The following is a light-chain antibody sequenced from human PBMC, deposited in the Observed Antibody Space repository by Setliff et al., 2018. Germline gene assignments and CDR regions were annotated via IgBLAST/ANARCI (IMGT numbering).Light chain of an antibody. V-gene: IGLV2-14*01. CDR2: HVN. J-gene: IGLJ2*01. CDR3: TSYASGSTYVV. CDR1: SSDVNDYNF. Sequence: ALTQPASVSGSPGQSITIACTGLSSDVNDYNFVSWYQQHPGKAPKLIISHVNKRPSGVSYRFSGSKSGNTASLTISGLQAGDEADYFCTSYASGSTYVVFGGGTKGTVL.